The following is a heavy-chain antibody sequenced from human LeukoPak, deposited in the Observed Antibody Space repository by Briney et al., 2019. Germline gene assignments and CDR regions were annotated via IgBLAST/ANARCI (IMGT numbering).Heavy chain of an antibody. CDR2: INPNSGGT. Sequence: ASVKVSCKASGYTFTGYYMHWVRQAPGQGLEWMGWINPNSGGTNYAQKFQGRVTMTEDTSTDTAYMELSSLRSEDTAVYYCATARATWDAFDIWGQGTMVTVSS. V-gene: IGHV1-2*02. J-gene: IGHJ3*02. D-gene: IGHD1-26*01. CDR3: ATARATWDAFDI. CDR1: GYTFTGYY.